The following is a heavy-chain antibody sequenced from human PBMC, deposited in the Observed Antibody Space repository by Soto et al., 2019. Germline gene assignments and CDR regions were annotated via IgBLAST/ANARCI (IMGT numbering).Heavy chain of an antibody. J-gene: IGHJ4*02. CDR2: ISYDGSNK. D-gene: IGHD2-21*02. CDR3: AKGDPIESAALDY. Sequence: QVQLVESGGGVVQPGRSLRLSCAASGFTFSSYGMQWVRQAPGKGLEWVAVISYDGSNKYYADSVKGRFTISRDNSKNTLYLQMNSLGAEDTGGYYCAKGDPIESAALDYWCQGTLVTVSS. CDR1: GFTFSSYG. V-gene: IGHV3-30*18.